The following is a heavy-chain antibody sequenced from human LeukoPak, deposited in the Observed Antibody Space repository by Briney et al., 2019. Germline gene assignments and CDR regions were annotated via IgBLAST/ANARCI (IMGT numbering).Heavy chain of an antibody. CDR1: GFNFSTYA. Sequence: GGSLRLSCAASGFNFSTYAISWVRQAPGKGLEWVSLIIGSGADTSYADPVKGRFTISRDNSRSTLYLEMNTLRDDDTARYYCPKRPLAHSNYVFDRWGQGTLVTVSS. J-gene: IGHJ5*02. V-gene: IGHV3-23*01. D-gene: IGHD4-11*01. CDR3: PKRPLAHSNYVFDR. CDR2: IIGSGADT.